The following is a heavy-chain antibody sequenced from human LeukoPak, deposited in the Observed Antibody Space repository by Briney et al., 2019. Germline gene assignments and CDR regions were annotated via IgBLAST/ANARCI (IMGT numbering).Heavy chain of an antibody. CDR1: GFTFSSYA. Sequence: GGSLRLSCAASGFTFSSYAMHWVRQAPGKGLEWVAVISYDGSNKYYADSVKGRFTISRDNSKNTLYLQMNSLRAEDTAVYYCARVLVYYYMDVWGKGTTVTVSS. CDR3: ARVLVYYYMDV. CDR2: ISYDGSNK. J-gene: IGHJ6*03. V-gene: IGHV3-30*01.